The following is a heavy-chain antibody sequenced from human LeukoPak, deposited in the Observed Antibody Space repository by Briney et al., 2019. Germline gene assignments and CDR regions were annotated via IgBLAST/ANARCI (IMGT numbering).Heavy chain of an antibody. CDR1: VGSISTYY. D-gene: IGHD1-26*01. J-gene: IGHJ4*02. V-gene: IGHV4-59*01. CDR2: VYYSGNT. CDR3: ARGAESYYDRHFDY. Sequence: PSETLSLTCTVSVGSISTYYWSWMRQPPGEGLEWIGYVYYSGNTDYNPSLKSRVTISIDTSKKQFSLKLRSVSAADTAVYYCARGAESYYDRHFDYWGQGTLVTVSS.